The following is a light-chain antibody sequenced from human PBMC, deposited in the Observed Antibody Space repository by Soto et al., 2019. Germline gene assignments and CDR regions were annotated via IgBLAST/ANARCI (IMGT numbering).Light chain of an antibody. CDR3: QSYDSSLSAYV. J-gene: IGLJ1*01. CDR2: ENN. CDR1: SSNIGAGYE. V-gene: IGLV1-40*01. Sequence: QSVLTQPPSVSEAPGQRVTISCTGSSSNIGAGYEAHWYQQVPGTAPKLLIYENNNRPSGVPDRFSGSKSGTSASLAITGLHADDDPEYYCQSYDSSLSAYVFATGTKVTVL.